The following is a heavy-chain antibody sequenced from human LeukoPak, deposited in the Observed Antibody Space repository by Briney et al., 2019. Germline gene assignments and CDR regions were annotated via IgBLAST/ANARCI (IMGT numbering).Heavy chain of an antibody. Sequence: KPSQTLSLTCTLSGVSISSGAFYWTWIRQHPGKGLEWIGYIYYGGSTYYNPSLKSRLSISVDTSKNQLSLKLSSVTAADTAVYYCARESPLVRGVLDYWGQGTLVTVSS. CDR1: GVSISSGAFY. J-gene: IGHJ4*02. D-gene: IGHD3-10*01. CDR3: ARESPLVRGVLDY. V-gene: IGHV4-31*03. CDR2: IYYGGST.